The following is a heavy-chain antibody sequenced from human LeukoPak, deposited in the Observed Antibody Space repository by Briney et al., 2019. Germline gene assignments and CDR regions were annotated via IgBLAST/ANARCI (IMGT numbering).Heavy chain of an antibody. Sequence: GGSLRLSCAASGFTFSSYGMHWVRQAPGKGLEWVAFIRYDGSNKYYADSVKGRFTISRDNSKNTLYLQMNSLRAEDTAVYYRAKDAITIFGVVIRMDYWGQGTLVTVSS. J-gene: IGHJ4*02. D-gene: IGHD3-3*01. V-gene: IGHV3-30*02. CDR3: AKDAITIFGVVIRMDY. CDR1: GFTFSSYG. CDR2: IRYDGSNK.